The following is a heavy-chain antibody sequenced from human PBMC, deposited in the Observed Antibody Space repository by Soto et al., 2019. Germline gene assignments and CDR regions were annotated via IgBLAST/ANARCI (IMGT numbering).Heavy chain of an antibody. CDR3: ARGSIAVAGTHGSWFDP. J-gene: IGHJ5*02. CDR1: GGSFSGYY. D-gene: IGHD6-19*01. Sequence: QVQLQQWGAGLLKPSETLSLTCAVYGGSFSGYYWSWIRQPPGKGLEWIGEINHSGSTNYNPSLKCRVTISEDTSMNQFSLRLSHVTAADTAVYYCARGSIAVAGTHGSWFDPWGQGTLVTVAS. CDR2: INHSGST. V-gene: IGHV4-34*01.